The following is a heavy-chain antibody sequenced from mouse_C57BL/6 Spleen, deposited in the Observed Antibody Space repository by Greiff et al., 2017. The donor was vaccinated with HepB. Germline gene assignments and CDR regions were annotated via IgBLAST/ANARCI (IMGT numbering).Heavy chain of an antibody. J-gene: IGHJ3*01. CDR1: GYAFTNYL. CDR3: ARGPSYYGNWGFAY. CDR2: INPGSGGT. D-gene: IGHD2-10*01. Sequence: QVQLQQSGAELVRPGTSVKVSCKASGYAFTNYLIEWVKQRPGQGLEWIGVINPGSGGTNYNEKFKGKATLTADKSSSTAYMQLSSLTSEDSAVYFCARGPSYYGNWGFAYWGQGTLVTVSA. V-gene: IGHV1-54*01.